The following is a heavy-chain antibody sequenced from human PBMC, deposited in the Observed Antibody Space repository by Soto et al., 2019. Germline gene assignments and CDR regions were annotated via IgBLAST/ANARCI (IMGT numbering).Heavy chain of an antibody. D-gene: IGHD3-22*01. CDR2: ISGSGSNI. J-gene: IGHJ4*02. CDR3: ARLHYSDVSGFSSLVFDY. V-gene: IGHV3-11*01. Sequence: QVHLVESGGGLVKPGGSLRLSCAASGFTFSDNYMSWIRQAPGKGLEWISYISGSGSNIYFADSVQGRFTISRDNAKNSLYLQMNSLRAEDSGVYYCARLHYSDVSGFSSLVFDYWGQGTRVTVSS. CDR1: GFTFSDNY.